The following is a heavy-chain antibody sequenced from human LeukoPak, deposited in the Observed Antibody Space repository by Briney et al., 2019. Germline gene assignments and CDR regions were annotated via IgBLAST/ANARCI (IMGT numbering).Heavy chain of an antibody. CDR1: GYTFTGYY. CDR2: INPNSGGT. Sequence: GASVKVSCKASGYTFTGYYMHWVRQAPGQGLEWMGWINPNSGGTNYAQKFQGRANMTSDTSISTAYMELSRLRPDDTAVYYCASAAGKWSHYVGYWGQGTLLTVSS. D-gene: IGHD6-19*01. CDR3: ASAAGKWSHYVGY. J-gene: IGHJ4*02. V-gene: IGHV1-2*02.